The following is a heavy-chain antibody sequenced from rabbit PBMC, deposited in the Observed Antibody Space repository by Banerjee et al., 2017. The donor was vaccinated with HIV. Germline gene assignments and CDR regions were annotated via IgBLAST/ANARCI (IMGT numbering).Heavy chain of an antibody. CDR1: GFDFSSYY. J-gene: IGHJ4*01. CDR3: ARDGSYLSGYGGGSFNL. CDR2: IYAGKGST. D-gene: IGHD1-1*01. Sequence: QLKETGGGLVQPGGSLTLSCKASGFDFSSYYMSWVRQAPGKGLEWIGIIYAGKGSTDYASWVNGRFTISSDNAQNTVDLQMTSLTAADTATYFCARDGSYLSGYGGGSFNLWGQGTLVTVS. V-gene: IGHV1S7*01.